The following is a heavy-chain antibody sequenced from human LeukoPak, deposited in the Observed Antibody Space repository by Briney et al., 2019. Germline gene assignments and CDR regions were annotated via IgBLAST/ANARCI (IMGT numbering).Heavy chain of an antibody. CDR3: ASFRSWGWELGGVVDY. CDR1: GYSISSGYY. Sequence: SETLSLTCTVSGYSISSGYYWGWIRQPPGKGLEWIGSIYHSGSTYYNPSLKSRVTISVDTSKNQFSLKPSSVTAADTAVYYCASFRSWGWELGGVVDYWGQGTLVTVSS. D-gene: IGHD1-26*01. V-gene: IGHV4-38-2*02. J-gene: IGHJ4*02. CDR2: IYHSGST.